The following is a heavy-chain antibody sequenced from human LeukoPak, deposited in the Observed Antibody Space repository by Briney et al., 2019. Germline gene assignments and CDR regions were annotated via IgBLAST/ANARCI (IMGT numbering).Heavy chain of an antibody. Sequence: GGSLRLSCAASGFTLSTYEMTWVRQAPGKGLEWVSFISSSTSHTFYADSVKGRFTIFRDTAMNSLYLQMNNLRGEDTAVYYCARDVSSSTRAFDIWGQGTMVAVS. CDR3: ARDVSSSTRAFDI. D-gene: IGHD2-8*01. J-gene: IGHJ3*02. CDR1: GFTLSTYE. CDR2: ISSSTSHT. V-gene: IGHV3-48*03.